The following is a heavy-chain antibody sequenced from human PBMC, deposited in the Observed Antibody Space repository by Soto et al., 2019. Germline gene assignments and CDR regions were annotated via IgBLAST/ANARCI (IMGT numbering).Heavy chain of an antibody. J-gene: IGHJ6*03. CDR1: GYTFTSYD. CDR2: MNPNSGNT. Sequence: ASVKVSCKASGYTFTSYDINWVRQATGQGLEWMGWMNPNSGNTGYAQKFQGRVTMTRNTSISTAYMELSSLRSEDTAVYYCARGHRRRKPPHYYYYYYMDVWGKGTTVTVSS. CDR3: ARGHRRRKPPHYYYYYYMDV. V-gene: IGHV1-8*01.